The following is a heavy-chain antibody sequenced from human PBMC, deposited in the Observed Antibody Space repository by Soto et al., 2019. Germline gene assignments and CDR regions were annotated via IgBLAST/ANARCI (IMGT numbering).Heavy chain of an antibody. J-gene: IGHJ3*02. Sequence: GGSLRLSCAASGFTFSSYWMSWVRQAPGKGLEWVANIKQDGSEKYYVDAVKGRFTISRDNAKNSLYLQMNSLRAEDTAVYYCAREVVGATVDIWGQGTMVTVSS. D-gene: IGHD1-26*01. CDR3: AREVVGATVDI. V-gene: IGHV3-7*01. CDR1: GFTFSSYW. CDR2: IKQDGSEK.